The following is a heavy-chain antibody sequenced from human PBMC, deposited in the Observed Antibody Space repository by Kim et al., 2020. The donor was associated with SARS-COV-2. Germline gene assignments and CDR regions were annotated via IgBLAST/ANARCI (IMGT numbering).Heavy chain of an antibody. J-gene: IGHJ4*02. CDR1: GYTFTSHY. V-gene: IGHV1-46*01. Sequence: ASVKVSCKASGYTFTSHYINWVRQAPGQGLEWMGIINPSVGATEYAQQFQGRVTMTRDTSTSTVYMELRSLRSEDTALYYCEIIAAAGKGSRGQGTLVIVSS. CDR2: INPSVGAT. D-gene: IGHD6-13*01. CDR3: EIIAAAGKGS.